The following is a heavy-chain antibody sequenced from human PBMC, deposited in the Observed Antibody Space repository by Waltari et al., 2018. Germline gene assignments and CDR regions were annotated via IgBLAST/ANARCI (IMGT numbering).Heavy chain of an antibody. V-gene: IGHV4-59*08. J-gene: IGHJ4*02. CDR1: NTSIRPSY. D-gene: IGHD2-8*01. CDR2: IRDSGST. Sequence: QVQLQESGPGLVKPSETLSLPCSVSNTSIRPSYWGWVRQPPGKGLELIGYIRDSGSTEYNPSLKSRVTISADTSKNQVSVKLHSVTAADTAVYYCAGSSKWYEVVFGYWGQGILVTVSS. CDR3: AGSSKWYEVVFGY.